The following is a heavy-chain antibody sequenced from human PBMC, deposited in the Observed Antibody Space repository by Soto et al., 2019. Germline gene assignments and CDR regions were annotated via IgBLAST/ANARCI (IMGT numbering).Heavy chain of an antibody. CDR1: GFTFDDYA. Sequence: EVQLVESGGGLVQPGRSLRLSCAASGFTFDDYAMHWVRQAPGKGLEWVSGISWNSGSIGYADSVKGRFTISRDNDKNSLYLQMNSLRAEDTALYYCAKGRPGYCSGGSCYTDYTFDYWGQGTLVTVSS. D-gene: IGHD2-15*01. V-gene: IGHV3-9*01. J-gene: IGHJ4*02. CDR2: ISWNSGSI. CDR3: AKGRPGYCSGGSCYTDYTFDY.